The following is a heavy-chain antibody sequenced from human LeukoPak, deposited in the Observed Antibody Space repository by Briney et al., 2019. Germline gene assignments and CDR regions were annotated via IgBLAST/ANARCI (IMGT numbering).Heavy chain of an antibody. CDR2: IRWNSGRI. CDR3: ASGDVRVVAASPGWFDP. CDR1: GFTFDVYA. V-gene: IGHV3-9*01. Sequence: GGSLRLSCAASGFTFDVYAMHWVRRAPGKGLEWVSGIRWNSGRIGYADSVKGRFTISRDNAKNSLYLQMNSLRAEDTALYYCASGDVRVVAASPGWFDPWGQGTLVTVS. D-gene: IGHD2-15*01. J-gene: IGHJ5*02.